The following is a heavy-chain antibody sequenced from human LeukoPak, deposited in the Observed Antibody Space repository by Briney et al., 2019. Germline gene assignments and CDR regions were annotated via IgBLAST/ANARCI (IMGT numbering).Heavy chain of an antibody. J-gene: IGHJ6*03. CDR3: ARDLVYYDSSGYVRDYYYYMDV. V-gene: IGHV1-69*05. CDR2: IIPIFGTA. CDR1: GGTFSSYA. Sequence: SVKVSCKASGGTFSSYAISWVRQAPGQGLEWMGGIIPIFGTANYAQKFQGRVTITTDESTSTAYMELSRLRSEDTAVYYCARDLVYYDSSGYVRDYYYYMDVWGKGTTVTVSS. D-gene: IGHD3-22*01.